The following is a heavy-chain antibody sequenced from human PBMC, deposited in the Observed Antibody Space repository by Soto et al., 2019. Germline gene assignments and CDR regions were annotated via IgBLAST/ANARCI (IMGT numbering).Heavy chain of an antibody. CDR2: IWYDGSNK. Sequence: VQLVESGGGVVQPGRSLRLSCAASGFTFSTYGMHWVRQAPGKGLEWVAVIWYDGSNKYYADFVKGRFTISRDNSKNTLYLQMNSLGAEDTAVYYCAREEGVRGVRSYYYYGMDVWGQGTTVTVSS. CDR3: AREEGVRGVRSYYYYGMDV. J-gene: IGHJ6*02. CDR1: GFTFSTYG. D-gene: IGHD3-10*01. V-gene: IGHV3-33*01.